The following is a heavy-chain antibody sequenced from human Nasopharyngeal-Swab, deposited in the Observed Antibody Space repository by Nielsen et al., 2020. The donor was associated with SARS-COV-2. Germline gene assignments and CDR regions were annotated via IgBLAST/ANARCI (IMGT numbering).Heavy chain of an antibody. CDR1: GFTFSSYA. CDR2: ISRNGGST. D-gene: IGHD2-21*01. Sequence: GGSLRFSCSASGFTFSSYAMHWGRQAPGKGLEYVSAISRNGGSTYYADSVKGRFTISRDNSKNTLYLQMSSLRAEDTAVYYCVKEQVRGDCFDYWGQGTLVTVSS. V-gene: IGHV3-64D*06. CDR3: VKEQVRGDCFDY. J-gene: IGHJ4*02.